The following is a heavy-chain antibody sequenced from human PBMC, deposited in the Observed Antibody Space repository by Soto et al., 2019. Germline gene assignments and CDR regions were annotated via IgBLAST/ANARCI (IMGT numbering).Heavy chain of an antibody. CDR1: GFTFSVFA. CDR2: ISGGGGST. J-gene: IGHJ4*02. D-gene: IGHD6-13*01. CDR3: AKDLRYRSSWYSLGS. Sequence: EVQLLESGGALAQPGESLRLSCVGSGFTFSVFAMSWVRQAPGNGLEWVSAISGGGGSTFFADSVRGRFSISRDNSKGTVYLPMDNLRVEDTAIYRCAKDLRYRSSWYSLGSWGQGTLVTVSS. V-gene: IGHV3-23*01.